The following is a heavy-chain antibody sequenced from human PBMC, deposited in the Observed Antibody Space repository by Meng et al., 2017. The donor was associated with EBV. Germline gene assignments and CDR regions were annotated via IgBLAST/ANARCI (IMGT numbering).Heavy chain of an antibody. V-gene: IGHV1-69*01. CDR1: GGPFRYYA. D-gene: IGHD3-10*01. J-gene: IGHJ4*02. Sequence: VQVGQLPAEGKKPGSAVKVSRKTSGGPFRYYAISWVRQAPGQGLEWLGGFLPRLGAPNYAQKFHGRVKITADESTSTHYMDLSSLRSEDTAIYYCASESGRGYTPDYWGQGTLVTVSS. CDR3: ASESGRGYTPDY. CDR2: FLPRLGAP.